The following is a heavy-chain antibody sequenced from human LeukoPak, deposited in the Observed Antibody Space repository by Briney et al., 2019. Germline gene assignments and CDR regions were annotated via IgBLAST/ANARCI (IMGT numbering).Heavy chain of an antibody. J-gene: IGHJ4*02. CDR2: ISGSGGST. D-gene: IGHD6-19*01. CDR1: GFTFSSYA. Sequence: GGSLRLSCAASGFTFSSYAMSWVRQAPGKGLEWVSAISGSGGSTYYADSVKGRFTISRDNSKNTLYLQMNSLRAEDTAVYYCAKGGVTKAVAGTLPDYWGQGTLVTVSS. V-gene: IGHV3-23*01. CDR3: AKGGVTKAVAGTLPDY.